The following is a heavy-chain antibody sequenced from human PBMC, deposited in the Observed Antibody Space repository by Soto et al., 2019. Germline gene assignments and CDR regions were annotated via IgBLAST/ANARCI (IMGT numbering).Heavy chain of an antibody. V-gene: IGHV1-2*04. CDR1: GYSFTDYH. CDR3: ARGHSTDCSNGVCSFFYNHEMDV. J-gene: IGHJ6*02. CDR2: INPKSGGT. Sequence: GASVKVSCTASGYSFTDYHIDWVRQAPGQGLEWLGRINPKSGGTSTAQKFQGWVTMTRDRSISTVYMELTRLRSDDTAVYFCARGHSTDCSNGVCSFFYNHEMDVWGQGTTVTVSS. D-gene: IGHD2-8*01.